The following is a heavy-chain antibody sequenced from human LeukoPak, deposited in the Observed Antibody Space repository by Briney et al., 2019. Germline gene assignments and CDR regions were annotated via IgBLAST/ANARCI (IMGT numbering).Heavy chain of an antibody. J-gene: IGHJ6*03. CDR1: GFTFSSFG. D-gene: IGHD3-10*01. V-gene: IGHV3-30*19. CDR3: ASGPLDSPFYYGSGIYYYMDV. CDR2: ISYDGSNK. Sequence: GGSLRLSCAASGFTFSSFGMHWVRQAPGKGLEWVAVISYDGSNKYYADSVKGRFTISRDNSKNTLYLQMNSLRAEDTAVYYCASGPLDSPFYYGSGIYYYMDVWGKGTTVTVSS.